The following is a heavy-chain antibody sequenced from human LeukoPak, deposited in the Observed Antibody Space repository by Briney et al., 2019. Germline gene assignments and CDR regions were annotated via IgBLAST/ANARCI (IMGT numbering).Heavy chain of an antibody. D-gene: IGHD2-21*02. J-gene: IGHJ3*02. Sequence: SETLSLTCTVSGGSISSGGYYWSWIRQHPGKGLEWIGYIYYSGSTYYNPSLKSRVTISVDTSKNQFSLKLSSVTAADTAVYYCARGRGGDFTNAFDIWGQGTMVTVSS. CDR3: ARGRGGDFTNAFDI. CDR1: GGSISSGGYY. V-gene: IGHV4-31*03. CDR2: IYYSGST.